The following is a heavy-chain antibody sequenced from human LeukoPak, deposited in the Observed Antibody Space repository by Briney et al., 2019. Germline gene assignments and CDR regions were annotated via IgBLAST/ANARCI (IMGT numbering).Heavy chain of an antibody. CDR2: IYYSGST. V-gene: IGHV4-39*07. J-gene: IGHJ5*02. CDR1: GGSISSSSYY. Sequence: SETLSLTCTVSGGSISSSSYYWGWIRQPPGKGLEWIGSIYYSGSTYYNPSLKSRVTISVDTSKNQFSLKLSSVTAADTAVYYCARDGILPMVRGVIVDGYWFDPWGQGTLVTVSS. D-gene: IGHD3-10*01. CDR3: ARDGILPMVRGVIVDGYWFDP.